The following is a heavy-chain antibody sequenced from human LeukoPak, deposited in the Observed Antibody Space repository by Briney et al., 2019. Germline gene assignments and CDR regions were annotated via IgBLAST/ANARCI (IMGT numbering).Heavy chain of an antibody. D-gene: IGHD2-2*01. J-gene: IGHJ6*03. V-gene: IGHV4-34*01. CDR3: ARARVVVVPAASPYYYYYMDV. CDR2: INHSRST. CDR1: GGSFSGYY. Sequence: SETLSLTCAGDGGSFSGYYWSWIRQPPGKGLEWIGEINHSRSTNYNPSLKSRATITVDTSKNQFSLTLSSVTAADTAVYYCARARVVVVPAASPYYYYYMDVRGKGTTVTVSS.